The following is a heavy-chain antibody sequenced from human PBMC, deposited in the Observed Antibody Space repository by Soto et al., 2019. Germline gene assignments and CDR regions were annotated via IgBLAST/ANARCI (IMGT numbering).Heavy chain of an antibody. D-gene: IGHD1-26*01. CDR2: ISGSGGST. CDR1: GFNFSSYA. Sequence: GGSLSLSYAASGFNFSSYAMRWVRQDPGKGLEWVSAISGSGGSTYYADSVKGRFTISRDNSKNTLYLQMNSLRAEDTAVYYCARRGSGSYYDYWGQGTLVTVSS. V-gene: IGHV3-23*01. J-gene: IGHJ4*02. CDR3: ARRGSGSYYDY.